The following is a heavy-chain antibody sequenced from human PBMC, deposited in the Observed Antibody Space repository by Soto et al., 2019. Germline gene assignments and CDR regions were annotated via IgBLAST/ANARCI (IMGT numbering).Heavy chain of an antibody. J-gene: IGHJ6*02. CDR3: MNTETSEDCHYYGVDV. CDR1: GVSVSGVVPS. V-gene: IGHV4-30-2*06. CDR2: IYHTGTT. D-gene: IGHD4-17*01. Sequence: QVRLQESGPLLVKTSETLSLTCAVSGVSVSGVVPSWTWLRQSPGRGMEWLGYIYHTGTTSYNQSIMSRVTISFDCSHNQVSLMLASAAAADTAVYYCMNTETSEDCHYYGVDVWGQGTTVTVSS.